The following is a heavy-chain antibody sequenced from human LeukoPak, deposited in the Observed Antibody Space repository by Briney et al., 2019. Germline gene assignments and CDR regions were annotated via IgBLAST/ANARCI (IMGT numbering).Heavy chain of an antibody. Sequence: SETLSLTCTVSRASLSSDYWSWVRQPPGKGLQWIGYIDKSGYTNYNPSLKSRVAISLDTSKKQFSLNLKSVTAADTAVYYCARQLGSTASTSYDFDYWGQGTLVTVSS. CDR3: ARQLGSTASTSYDFDY. J-gene: IGHJ4*02. CDR1: RASLSSDY. V-gene: IGHV4-59*01. D-gene: IGHD2/OR15-2a*01. CDR2: IDKSGYT.